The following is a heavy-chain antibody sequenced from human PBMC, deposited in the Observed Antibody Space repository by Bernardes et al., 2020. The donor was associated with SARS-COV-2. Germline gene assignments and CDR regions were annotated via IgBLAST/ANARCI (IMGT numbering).Heavy chain of an antibody. CDR3: TRDWYDILTGYSQYDGMDV. Sequence: GGSLRLSCAASGFTFSQYRMHWVRQAPGKGLVWVSPIDSDVSTTSYADFVKGRFTISRDNAKNTLYLQKNTVRAEDTAVYYCTRDWYDILTGYSQYDGMDVWGQGTTVTVSS. CDR1: GFTFSQYR. CDR2: IDSDVSTT. D-gene: IGHD3-9*01. J-gene: IGHJ6*02. V-gene: IGHV3-74*01.